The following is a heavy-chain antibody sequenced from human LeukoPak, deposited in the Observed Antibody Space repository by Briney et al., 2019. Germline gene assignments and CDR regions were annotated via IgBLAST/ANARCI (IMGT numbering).Heavy chain of an antibody. Sequence: PSETLSLTCTVSSGSINSYYWNWIRQPPGKGLEWIGRIYSSGSTNYSPSLKSRVTISVDTSKNQISLKLKSVTAADTAVYYCARGGYYGSGNDFRFDPWGQGTLVTVSS. CDR3: ARGGYYGSGNDFRFDP. J-gene: IGHJ5*02. D-gene: IGHD3-10*01. CDR2: IYSSGST. V-gene: IGHV4-59*01. CDR1: SGSINSYY.